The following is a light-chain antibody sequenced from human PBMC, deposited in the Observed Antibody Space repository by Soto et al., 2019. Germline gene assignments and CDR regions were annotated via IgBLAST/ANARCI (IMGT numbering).Light chain of an antibody. CDR3: QSYDKRLTAYV. CDR2: GST. CDR1: GSNIGAPYD. V-gene: IGLV1-40*01. Sequence: QSVLTQPPSLSGAPGQRVTISCTGSGSNIGAPYDVHWYQHLPGTAPKLLIYGSTNRPSGVPDRLSASKSGTSASLAITGLQAEDEGHYYCQSYDKRLTAYVFGTGTKVTVL. J-gene: IGLJ1*01.